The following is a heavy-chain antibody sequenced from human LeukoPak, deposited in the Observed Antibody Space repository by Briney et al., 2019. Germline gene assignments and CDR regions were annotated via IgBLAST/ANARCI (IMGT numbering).Heavy chain of an antibody. V-gene: IGHV3-30*18. CDR3: AKGVGRYFDWLFLFDY. CDR2: ISYDGSNK. D-gene: IGHD3-9*01. CDR1: GFTFSSYG. J-gene: IGHJ4*02. Sequence: GGSLRLSCAASGFTFSSYGMHWVRQAPGKGLEWVAVISYDGSNKYYADSVKGRFTISRDNSKNTLYLQMNSLRAEDTAVCYCAKGVGRYFDWLFLFDYWGQGTLVTVSS.